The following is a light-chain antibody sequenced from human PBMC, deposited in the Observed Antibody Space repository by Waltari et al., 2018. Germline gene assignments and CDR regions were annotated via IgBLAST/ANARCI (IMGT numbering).Light chain of an antibody. Sequence: EIVLTQSPGTLSLSPGERATLSCRTSQSVTGSYLAWYQQHPGQAPRLLISGASSRATGIPDRFSGSGSGPDFTLTISRLEPEDFAVYYCQQYGSSPRTFGQGTRVEIK. V-gene: IGKV3-20*01. CDR2: GAS. CDR1: QSVTGSY. J-gene: IGKJ1*01. CDR3: QQYGSSPRT.